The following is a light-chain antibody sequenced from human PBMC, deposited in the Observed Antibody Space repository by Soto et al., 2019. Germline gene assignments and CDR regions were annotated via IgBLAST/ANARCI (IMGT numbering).Light chain of an antibody. V-gene: IGKV4-1*01. CDR1: QSVLYSSNNKNY. CDR3: QQYYTTPRT. J-gene: IGKJ1*01. CDR2: WAS. Sequence: DIVLTQSPDSLAVSLGERATINCKSSQSVLYSSNNKNYLAWYQQKPGQPPKLIIYWASTRESGVPDRFSGSGSATDFTLTISSLQAEDVAVYYCQQYYTTPRTFGQGTKVEIK.